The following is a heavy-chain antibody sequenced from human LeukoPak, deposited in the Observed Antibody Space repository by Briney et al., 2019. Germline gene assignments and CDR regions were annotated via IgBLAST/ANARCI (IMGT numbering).Heavy chain of an antibody. J-gene: IGHJ5*02. CDR2: IYYGGSP. CDR1: GGSISTTTNS. D-gene: IGHD1-26*01. CDR3: ARRPKVGSTGFYFDP. V-gene: IGHV4-39*01. Sequence: SETLSLTCNVSGGSISTTTNSWGWAWIRQRPTKGLEWIGSIYYGGSPYYTSSLKSRVTISVDTSKNQFSLKLASLTAADTAVYYCARRPKVGSTGFYFDPWGPGTLVTVSS.